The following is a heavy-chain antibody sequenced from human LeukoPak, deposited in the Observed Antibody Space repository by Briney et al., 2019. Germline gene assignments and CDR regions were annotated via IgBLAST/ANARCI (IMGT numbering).Heavy chain of an antibody. D-gene: IGHD6-19*01. CDR3: ARVRLGSGWSLFDF. CDR2: ISSGGST. CDR1: GFTVSSNY. J-gene: IGHJ4*02. V-gene: IGHV3-53*04. Sequence: GGSLRLSCAASGFTVSSNYMSWVRQAPGKGLEWVSVISSGGSTYYADSVKGRFTISRHISQNTLYLQMNSLRAEDTAVYYCARVRLGSGWSLFDFWGQGTLVTVSS.